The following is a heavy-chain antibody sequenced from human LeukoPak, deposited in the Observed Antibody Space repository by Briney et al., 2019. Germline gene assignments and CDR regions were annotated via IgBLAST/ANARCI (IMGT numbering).Heavy chain of an antibody. CDR2: ISDRGDTT. D-gene: IGHD5-24*01. Sequence: GGSLRLSCAASGFTFSSYAMSWVRQAPGKGLEWVSTISDRGDTTYYADSVKGRFTISRDISKNTLVLQMNSLRAEDTAVYYCAKDRGRRDGYNLNYFDYWGQGTLVTVSS. J-gene: IGHJ4*02. CDR1: GFTFSSYA. V-gene: IGHV3-23*01. CDR3: AKDRGRRDGYNLNYFDY.